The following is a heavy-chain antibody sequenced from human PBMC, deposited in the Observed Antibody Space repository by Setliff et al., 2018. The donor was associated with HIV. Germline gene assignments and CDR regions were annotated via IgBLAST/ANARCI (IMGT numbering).Heavy chain of an antibody. Sequence: SETLSLTCTVSGASIGSSTYYWGYIRQPPGKGLEWIGSIYYSGSTYYNPSLKSRVTISRNTSKNHFSLKLSSVTAADTAIYYCARHPAEGSGSYAALKRYFDLWGRGTLVTVSS. D-gene: IGHD3-10*01. CDR3: ARHPAEGSGSYAALKRYFDL. V-gene: IGHV4-39*01. J-gene: IGHJ2*01. CDR1: GASIGSSTYY. CDR2: IYYSGST.